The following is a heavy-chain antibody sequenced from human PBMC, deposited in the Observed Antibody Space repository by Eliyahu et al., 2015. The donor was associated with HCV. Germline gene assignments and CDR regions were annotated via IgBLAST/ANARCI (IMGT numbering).Heavy chain of an antibody. Sequence: EVQLVESGGGLVKPGGSLRLSCAASGFTFSXYSMNWVRQAPGKGLEWVSSISSSSSYIYYADSVKGRFTISRDNAKNSLYLQMNSLRAEDTAVYYCARDYCSGGSCYSAGAFDIWGQGTMVTVS. V-gene: IGHV3-21*01. D-gene: IGHD2-15*01. CDR2: ISSSSSYI. J-gene: IGHJ3*02. CDR3: ARDYCSGGSCYSAGAFDI. CDR1: GFTFSXYS.